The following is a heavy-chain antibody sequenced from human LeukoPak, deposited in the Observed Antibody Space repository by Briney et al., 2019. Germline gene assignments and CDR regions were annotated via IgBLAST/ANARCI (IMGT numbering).Heavy chain of an antibody. D-gene: IGHD6-19*01. J-gene: IGHJ4*02. Sequence: SETLSLTCAVYGGSFSGYYWSWIRQPPGKGLEWIGEINHSGSTNYNPSLKSRVTISVDTSKNQFSLKLSSVTAADTAVYYCARVSVSSGWYFSPLLDYWGQGTLVTVSS. CDR1: GGSFSGYY. V-gene: IGHV4-34*01. CDR3: ARVSVSSGWYFSPLLDY. CDR2: INHSGST.